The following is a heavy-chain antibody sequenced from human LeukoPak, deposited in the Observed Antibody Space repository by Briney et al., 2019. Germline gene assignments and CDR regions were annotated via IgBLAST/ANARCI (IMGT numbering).Heavy chain of an antibody. D-gene: IGHD3-3*01. CDR1: GGTFISYA. Sequence: GSSVKVSCKASGGTFISYAISWVRQAPGQGLEWMGGIIPIFGTANYAQKFQGRVTITADESTSTAYMELSSLRSEDTAVYYCAGVGDRRSDYFDYWGQGTLVTVSS. J-gene: IGHJ4*02. CDR3: AGVGDRRSDYFDY. V-gene: IGHV1-69*01. CDR2: IIPIFGTA.